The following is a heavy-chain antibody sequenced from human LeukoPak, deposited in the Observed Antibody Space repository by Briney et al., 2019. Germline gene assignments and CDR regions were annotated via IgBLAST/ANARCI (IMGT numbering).Heavy chain of an antibody. D-gene: IGHD5-18*01. Sequence: PSQTLSLTCTVSGGSIGSGGYYWSWIRQHPGKGLEWIGHIHYSGSTHYNPSLKSRATISVDTSKRQFSLKVRSVTAADTAVYYCARGEDTSKARYWGQGTLVTVST. CDR3: ARGEDTSKARY. V-gene: IGHV4-31*03. J-gene: IGHJ4*02. CDR1: GGSIGSGGYY. CDR2: IHYSGST.